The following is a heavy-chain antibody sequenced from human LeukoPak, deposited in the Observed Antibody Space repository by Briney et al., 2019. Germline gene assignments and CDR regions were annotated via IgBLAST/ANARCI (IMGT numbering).Heavy chain of an antibody. D-gene: IGHD5-12*01. Sequence: MGWINPNSGGTNYAQKFQGRLTMTRDTSISTAYMELSRLRSDDTAVYYCARIGATGEFDYWGQGTLVTVSS. CDR3: ARIGATGEFDY. CDR2: INPNSGGT. J-gene: IGHJ4*02. V-gene: IGHV1-2*02.